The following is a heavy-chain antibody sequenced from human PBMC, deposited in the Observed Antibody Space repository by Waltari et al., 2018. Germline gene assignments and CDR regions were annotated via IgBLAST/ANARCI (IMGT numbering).Heavy chain of an antibody. Sequence: QVQLVESGGGVVQPGRSLRLSCAASGFTFSSYGMHWVRQAPGTGLEWVDVISYDGSKKYYADSVKGRFTISGDNSKNTLYLQMNSLRAEDTAVYYCAKDPGIRYFDWLLPYFDYWGQGTLVTVSS. V-gene: IGHV3-30*18. CDR2: ISYDGSKK. CDR1: GFTFSSYG. D-gene: IGHD3-9*01. CDR3: AKDPGIRYFDWLLPYFDY. J-gene: IGHJ4*02.